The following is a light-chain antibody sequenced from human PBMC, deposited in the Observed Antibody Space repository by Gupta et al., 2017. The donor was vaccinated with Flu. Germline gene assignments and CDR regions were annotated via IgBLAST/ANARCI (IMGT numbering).Light chain of an antibody. V-gene: IGKV2-28*01. CDR3: MQALQTPWT. CDR1: KSLLHSNGYNY. J-gene: IGKJ1*01. CDR2: LGS. Sequence: DIVMTQSPLSLPVTPGEPASISCRSSKSLLHSNGYNYLDWYLQKPGQSPQLLIYLGSNRASGVPDRSSGSGSGTDFTLKISRVEAEDVGVYYCMQALQTPWTFGQGTKVEIK.